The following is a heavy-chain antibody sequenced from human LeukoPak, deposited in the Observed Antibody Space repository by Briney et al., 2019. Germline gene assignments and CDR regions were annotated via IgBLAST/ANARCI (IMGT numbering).Heavy chain of an antibody. V-gene: IGHV1-2*06. CDR3: ARDRITMVRGVYNWFDP. CDR1: GYTFTGYY. CDR2: INANSGCT. Sequence: GASVKVSCKASGYTFTGYYMHWVRQAPRQGLEWMGRINANSGCTNYAQKFQGRVTMTRDTSISTAYMELTRLRSDDTAVYYCARDRITMVRGVYNWFDPWGQGTLVTVSS. J-gene: IGHJ5*02. D-gene: IGHD3-10*01.